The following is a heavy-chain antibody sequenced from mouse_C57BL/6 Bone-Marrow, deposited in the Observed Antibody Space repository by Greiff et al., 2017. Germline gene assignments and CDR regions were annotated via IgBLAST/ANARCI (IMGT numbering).Heavy chain of an antibody. CDR2: INPNNGGT. CDR3: ARALRYGSSYPFDY. D-gene: IGHD1-1*01. V-gene: IGHV1-26*01. CDR1: GYTFTDYY. J-gene: IGHJ2*01. Sequence: EVQLQQSGPELVKPGASVKISCKASGYTFTDYYMNWVKQSHGQSLEWIGDINPNNGGTSYNQKFKGKATLTVDKSSSTAYMELRSLTSEDSAVYYCARALRYGSSYPFDYWGQGTTLTVSS.